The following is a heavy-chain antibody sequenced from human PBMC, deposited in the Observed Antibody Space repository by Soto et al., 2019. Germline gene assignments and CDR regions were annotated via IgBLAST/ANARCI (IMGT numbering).Heavy chain of an antibody. J-gene: IGHJ4*02. V-gene: IGHV3-33*01. Sequence: GGSLRLSCAASGFTFSSYGMHWVRQAPGKGLEWVAVIWYDGSNKYYADSVKGRFTISRDNSKNTLYLQMNSLRAEDAAVYYCARVPAQGYCSGGSCHFDYWGQGTLVTLSS. CDR1: GFTFSSYG. D-gene: IGHD2-15*01. CDR2: IWYDGSNK. CDR3: ARVPAQGYCSGGSCHFDY.